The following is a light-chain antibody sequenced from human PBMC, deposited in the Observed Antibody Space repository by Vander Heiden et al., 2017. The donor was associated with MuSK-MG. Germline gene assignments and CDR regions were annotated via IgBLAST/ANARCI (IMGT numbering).Light chain of an antibody. V-gene: IGKV3-20*01. CDR3: QQYGGTSFT. Sequence: EIVLTQSPGTLSLSPGERVTLSCRASESVISSYLAWYQQKPGQAPRLLIYGAANRATGIANRFSGRGSGTDFSLTISSLEPDDFAIYYCQQYGGTSFTFGQGTRLEIK. CDR2: GAA. J-gene: IGKJ5*01. CDR1: ESVISSY.